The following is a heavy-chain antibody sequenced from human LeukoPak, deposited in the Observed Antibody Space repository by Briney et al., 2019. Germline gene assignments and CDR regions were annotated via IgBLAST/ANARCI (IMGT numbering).Heavy chain of an antibody. CDR3: AADDLTRAY. J-gene: IGHJ4*02. Sequence: GASLKVSCKASGFTFTNSAIQWVRQARGQRLEWLGWIVVGSGNANYAQKFQDRVIITRDMSTSTAYMEVSSLRSEDTAVYYCAADDLTRAYWGQGTLVTVSS. CDR1: GFTFTNSA. V-gene: IGHV1-58*02. CDR2: IVVGSGNA.